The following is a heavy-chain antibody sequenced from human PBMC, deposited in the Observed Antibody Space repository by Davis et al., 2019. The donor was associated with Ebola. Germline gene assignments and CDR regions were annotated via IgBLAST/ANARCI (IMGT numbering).Heavy chain of an antibody. V-gene: IGHV3-20*04. CDR1: GFTFDDYG. J-gene: IGHJ4*02. CDR3: ARENRNPYSSSWPPQYYFDY. CDR2: INWNGGST. Sequence: GESLKISCAASGFTFDDYGMSWVRQAPGKGLEWVSGINWNGGSTGYADSVKGRFTISRDNAKTSLYLQMNSLRAEDTAVYYCARENRNPYSSSWPPQYYFDYWGQGTLVTVSS. D-gene: IGHD6-13*01.